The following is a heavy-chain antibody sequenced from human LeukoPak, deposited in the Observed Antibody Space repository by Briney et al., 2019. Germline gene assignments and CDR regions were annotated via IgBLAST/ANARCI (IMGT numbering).Heavy chain of an antibody. CDR2: ISWNSGSI. CDR1: GFTFDDYA. CDR3: AKGSMGMATVHFDY. D-gene: IGHD5-24*01. Sequence: GRSLRLSRAASGFTFDDYAMHWVRQAPGKGLEWVSGISWNSGSIGYADSVKGRFTISRDNAENSLYLQMISLRAEDTALYYCAKGSMGMATVHFDYWGQGTLVTVSS. V-gene: IGHV3-9*01. J-gene: IGHJ4*02.